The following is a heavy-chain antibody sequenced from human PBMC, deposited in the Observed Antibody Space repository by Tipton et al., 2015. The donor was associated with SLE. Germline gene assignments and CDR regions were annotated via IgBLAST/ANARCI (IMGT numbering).Heavy chain of an antibody. CDR3: ARDGKVNLFGMVIGSSGAFDS. Sequence: SLRLSCLGSGFTYSNYDMHWVRQAPGKGLEWVALISNDGRHIFYADSVRGRFTISRDNSMNTLYLQLNSARAEDTAVYYCARDGKVNLFGMVIGSSGAFDSWGQGTLVTVSS. CDR1: GFTYSNYD. D-gene: IGHD2-21*01. CDR2: ISNDGRHI. V-gene: IGHV3-30*03. J-gene: IGHJ4*02.